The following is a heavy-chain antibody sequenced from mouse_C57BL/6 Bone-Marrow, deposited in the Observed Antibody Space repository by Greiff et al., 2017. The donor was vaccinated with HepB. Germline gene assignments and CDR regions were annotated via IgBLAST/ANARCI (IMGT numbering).Heavy chain of an antibody. D-gene: IGHD2-1*01. Sequence: QVQLQQSGPGLVQPSQSLSITCTVSGFSFTSYGVHWVRQSPGKGLEWLGVIWTGGSTDYNAAFMSRLSTIKDNSKSQVFFKMNSLQADDTAIYYCAKTAGNYWYFDVWGTGTTVTVSS. CDR1: GFSFTSYG. CDR3: AKTAGNYWYFDV. V-gene: IGHV2-5*01. CDR2: IWTGGST. J-gene: IGHJ1*03.